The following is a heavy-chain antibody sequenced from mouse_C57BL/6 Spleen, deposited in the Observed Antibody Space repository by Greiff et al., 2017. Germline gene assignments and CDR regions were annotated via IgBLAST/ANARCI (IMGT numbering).Heavy chain of an antibody. D-gene: IGHD2-5*01. CDR1: GYAFSSSW. V-gene: IGHV1-82*01. CDR3: ARGGYSNPYYFDY. Sequence: QVQLQQSGPELVKPGASVKISCKASGYAFSSSWMNWVKQRPGKGLEWIGRIYPGDGDTNYNGKFKGKDTLTADKSSSTAYMQLSSLTSEDSAVYFCARGGYSNPYYFDYWGQGTTLTVSS. CDR2: IYPGDGDT. J-gene: IGHJ2*01.